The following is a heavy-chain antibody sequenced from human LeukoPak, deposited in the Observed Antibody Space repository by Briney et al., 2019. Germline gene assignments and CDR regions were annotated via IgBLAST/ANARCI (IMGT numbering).Heavy chain of an antibody. V-gene: IGHV4-38-2*02. CDR2: SHYSGST. J-gene: IGHJ4*02. D-gene: IGHD2-15*01. Sequence: SETLSLTCTVSGYSISSGYYWGWIRQSPGKGLEWIGRSHYSGSTYYNPSLKSRVTISVDTSKNQFSLKLSSVTAADTAVYYCARTLVVPDYWGQGTLVTVSS. CDR1: GYSISSGYY. CDR3: ARTLVVPDY.